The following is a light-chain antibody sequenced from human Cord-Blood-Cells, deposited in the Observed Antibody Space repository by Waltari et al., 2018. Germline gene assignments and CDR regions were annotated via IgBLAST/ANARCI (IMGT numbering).Light chain of an antibody. Sequence: QSALTQPASVSGSPGQSLTISCTGTSSDVGGYNYVSWYQQHPGKAPKLMIYDVSNRPSGVSNRVSGPKSGNTASLTISGLQAEDEAEYYCSSYTSSSTYVFGTGTKVTVL. J-gene: IGLJ1*01. CDR3: SSYTSSSTYV. V-gene: IGLV2-14*01. CDR2: DVS. CDR1: SSDVGGYNY.